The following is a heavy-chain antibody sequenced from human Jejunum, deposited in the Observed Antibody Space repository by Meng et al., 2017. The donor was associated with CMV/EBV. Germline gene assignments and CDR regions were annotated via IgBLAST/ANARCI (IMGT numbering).Heavy chain of an antibody. Sequence: VQLQESGPGLVKPSEPLSLTCTISGDSISNYFWAWIRQPAGKGLEWVSTITESGDTTSYADSLKGRFTISRDNSKNTLYLQMNGLRADDTAIYYCAKEWGAQLLPDYWGQGTLVTVSS. V-gene: IGHV3-23*01. CDR2: ITESGDTT. D-gene: IGHD4-23*01. CDR1: GDSISNYF. CDR3: AKEWGAQLLPDY. J-gene: IGHJ4*02.